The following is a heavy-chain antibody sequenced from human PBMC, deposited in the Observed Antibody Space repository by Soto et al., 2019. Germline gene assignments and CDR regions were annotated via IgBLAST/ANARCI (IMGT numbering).Heavy chain of an antibody. V-gene: IGHV3-23*01. Sequence: GGSLRLSCAASGFTFTNYAMTWIRQAPGKGLEWVSISSGSGSGGSTNYADSVKGRFTISRDNSKNTLYLQMNSLRVEDTAVYYCAKDRDDYRNYVFDYWGQGTLVTVSS. D-gene: IGHD4-4*01. CDR3: AKDRDDYRNYVFDY. CDR1: GFTFTNYA. CDR2: SSGSGSGGST. J-gene: IGHJ4*02.